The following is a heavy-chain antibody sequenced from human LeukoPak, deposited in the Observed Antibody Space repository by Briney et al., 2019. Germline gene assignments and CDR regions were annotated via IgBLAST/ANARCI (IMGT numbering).Heavy chain of an antibody. CDR2: INKDGSEQ. V-gene: IGHV3-7*01. CDR1: GFTFSSHW. D-gene: IGHD6-13*01. CDR3: TRGGATSSWYWFF. Sequence: GGSLRLSCAASGFTFSSHWMTWVRQAPGKGPEWVASINKDGSEQYYVDSVKGRFTISRDNAKNSLSLQVSSLRAEDTAVYYCTRGGATSSWYWFFWGQGTLVTISS. J-gene: IGHJ4*02.